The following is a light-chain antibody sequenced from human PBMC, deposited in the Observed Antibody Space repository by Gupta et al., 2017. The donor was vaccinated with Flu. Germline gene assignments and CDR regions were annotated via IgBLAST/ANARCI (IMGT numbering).Light chain of an antibody. CDR1: SDDLGFYDY. CDR3: GSPTRSTSLFV. Sequence: QSALTQPASVSGSPGPSITISCTGTSDDLGFYDYVPWHQVRPGTAPRVIIFEVNNRPSGVADRFSAAKSGGTASLTISGLRAEDEADYYCGSPTRSTSLFVFGTGTEVTVL. V-gene: IGLV2-14*01. J-gene: IGLJ1*01. CDR2: EVN.